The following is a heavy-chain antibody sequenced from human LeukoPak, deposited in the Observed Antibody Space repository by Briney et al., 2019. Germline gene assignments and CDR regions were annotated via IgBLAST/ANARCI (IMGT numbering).Heavy chain of an antibody. CDR2: IWYDGSNK. CDR3: ARDPKGGFSYGWGAFGI. CDR1: GFTFNSYA. V-gene: IGHV3-30*04. Sequence: GGSLRLSCVASGFTFNSYAMNWVRQAPGKGLEWVAVIWYDGSNKYYADSVKGRFIISRDNSKNTLYLQMNSLRAEDTAVYYCARDPKGGFSYGWGAFGIWGQGTMVTVSS. J-gene: IGHJ3*02. D-gene: IGHD5-18*01.